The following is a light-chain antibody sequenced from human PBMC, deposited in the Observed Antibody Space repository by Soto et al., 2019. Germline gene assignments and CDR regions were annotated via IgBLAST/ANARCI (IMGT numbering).Light chain of an antibody. V-gene: IGKV3-15*01. J-gene: IGKJ1*01. CDR2: GAS. CDR1: QSVSSN. CDR3: PQYNNWPP. Sequence: ILMTQSPATQSVSPWERAPLSCRASQSVSSNLAWYQQKPGQAPRLLIHGASTRATGIPTRFSGSGSGTEFTLTISIVQSEDFAVYFCPQYNNWPPFGEGTKV.